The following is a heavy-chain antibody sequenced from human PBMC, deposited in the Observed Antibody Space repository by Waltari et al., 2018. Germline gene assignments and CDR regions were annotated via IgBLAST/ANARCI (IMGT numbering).Heavy chain of an antibody. D-gene: IGHD2-15*01. CDR2: MRGSSGST. J-gene: IGHJ6*02. CDR3: AKRRMEVCSGGSCYSNYGMDV. Sequence: EVQLLESGGGLVQPGGSLRLSCAAFGLIFSSYAMSRVRPAPGKGTEWAEAMRGSSGSTNYADSGKCLVTISRDKSNSTLYLQMNSRRAEDTAVYYGAKRRMEVCSGGSCYSNYGMDVGGQGTTVTASS. V-gene: IGHV3-23*01. CDR1: GLIFSSYA.